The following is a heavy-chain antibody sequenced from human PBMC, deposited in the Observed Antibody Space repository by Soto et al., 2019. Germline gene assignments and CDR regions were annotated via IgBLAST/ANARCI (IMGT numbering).Heavy chain of an antibody. CDR3: AREIRFSYYYGMDV. D-gene: IGHD3-3*01. V-gene: IGHV4-34*01. CDR1: GGSFSGYY. CDR2: INHSGST. Sequence: QVQLQQWGAGLLKPSETLSLTCAVYGGSFSGYYWSWIRQPPGKGLEWIGEINHSGSTNYNPSLKSRVTISVDTSKNQFSLKLSSVTAADTAVYYCAREIRFSYYYGMDVWGQGTTVTVSS. J-gene: IGHJ6*02.